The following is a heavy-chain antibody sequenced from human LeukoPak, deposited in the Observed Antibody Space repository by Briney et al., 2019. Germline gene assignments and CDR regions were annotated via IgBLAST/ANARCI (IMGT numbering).Heavy chain of an antibody. Sequence: SETLSLTCTVSGGSISSSAYHWGWIRQPPGKGLEWIGSIYYSGSTYYNPSLKSRVTISVDTSKNQFSLKLSSVTAADTAVYYCARRAYSGYDVYYFDYWGQGTLVTVSS. D-gene: IGHD5-12*01. V-gene: IGHV4-39*01. CDR3: ARRAYSGYDVYYFDY. CDR2: IYYSGST. J-gene: IGHJ4*02. CDR1: GGSISSSAYH.